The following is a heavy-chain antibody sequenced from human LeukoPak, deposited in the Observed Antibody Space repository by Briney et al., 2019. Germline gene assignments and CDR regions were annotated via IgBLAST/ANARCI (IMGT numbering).Heavy chain of an antibody. V-gene: IGHV3-15*01. Sequence: GGSLRLSCAGSGFTFTNAWMTWVSHAPGKGLEWVGRIKSKPAGGTIDYAAPVKGRFTISRDDSKNTLYQQMNSLKTEDTAVYYCTTVKGFWGSFDWGQGTLVTVSS. D-gene: IGHD3-16*01. CDR3: TTVKGFWGSFD. CDR2: IKSKPAGGTI. CDR1: GFTFTNAW. J-gene: IGHJ4*02.